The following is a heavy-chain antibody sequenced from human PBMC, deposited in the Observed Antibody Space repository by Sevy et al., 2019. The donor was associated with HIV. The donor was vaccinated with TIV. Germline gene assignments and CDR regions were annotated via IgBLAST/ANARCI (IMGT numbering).Heavy chain of an antibody. CDR1: GFTFSTYW. Sequence: GGSLRLSCAASGFTFSTYWMTWVRQAPGKGLEWVANINQDGSEKYYVDSVKGRFNISRDNAKNSLYLQMNSLRAEDTAVYYCARSRGWRDCFHIWGQGTMVTVSS. CDR3: ARSRGWRDCFHI. J-gene: IGHJ3*02. D-gene: IGHD3-10*01. CDR2: INQDGSEK. V-gene: IGHV3-7*01.